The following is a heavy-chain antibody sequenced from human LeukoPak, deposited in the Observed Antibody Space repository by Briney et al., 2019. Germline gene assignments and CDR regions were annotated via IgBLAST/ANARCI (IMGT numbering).Heavy chain of an antibody. J-gene: IGHJ4*02. Sequence: PGGSLGLFCAASGFTFDEYAMHWVRQAPGKGLEWVSGISWNSGSIGYADSVKGRFTISRDNAKNSLYLQMNSLRAEDTALYYCARRRGLGYCSSTSCYAGYFDYWGQGTLVTVSS. CDR1: GFTFDEYA. CDR3: ARRRGLGYCSSTSCYAGYFDY. D-gene: IGHD2-2*01. V-gene: IGHV3-9*01. CDR2: ISWNSGSI.